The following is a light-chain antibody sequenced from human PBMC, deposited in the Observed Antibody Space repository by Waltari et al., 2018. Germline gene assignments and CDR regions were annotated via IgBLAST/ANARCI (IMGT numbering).Light chain of an antibody. J-gene: IGKJ2*01. CDR1: QSSSIY. V-gene: IGKV1-39*01. Sequence: DIQMTQSPSSLSASVGDSVTITCRASQSSSIYLSWYQQKPGKAPKLLIYAASNLQSGVPSRFSGSRSGTDFTLTINSLQPEDSATYYCQRTYSTPYTFGQGTKLEIK. CDR2: AAS. CDR3: QRTYSTPYT.